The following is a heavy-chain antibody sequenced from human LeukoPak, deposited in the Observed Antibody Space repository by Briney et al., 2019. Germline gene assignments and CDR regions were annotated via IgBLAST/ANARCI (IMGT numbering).Heavy chain of an antibody. CDR3: ARSAYDYVWGTLGY. CDR2: VHHSGST. Sequence: SETLSFTCVVNGGSLSGFYWNWIRQPQGKGLEWIGDVHHSGSTNYNPSLESRVTISLDTSKNVVSLKLTSVTAADTAFYYCARSAYDYVWGTLGYWGQGTLVTVSS. D-gene: IGHD3-16*01. CDR1: GGSLSGFY. V-gene: IGHV4-34*01. J-gene: IGHJ4*02.